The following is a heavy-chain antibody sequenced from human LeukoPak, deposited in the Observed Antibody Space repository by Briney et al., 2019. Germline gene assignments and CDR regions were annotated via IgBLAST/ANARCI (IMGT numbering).Heavy chain of an antibody. Sequence: GGSLRLSCAASGFSVSDYYISWVRQAPGKGLEWISDVGGSDNFISYSDSVKGRFTISRDYANNSLYLQMISLRVDDTAVYYCARETVAGTFDYWGQGTLVTVSS. D-gene: IGHD6-19*01. V-gene: IGHV3-11*01. CDR3: ARETVAGTFDY. J-gene: IGHJ4*02. CDR1: GFSVSDYY. CDR2: VGGSDNFI.